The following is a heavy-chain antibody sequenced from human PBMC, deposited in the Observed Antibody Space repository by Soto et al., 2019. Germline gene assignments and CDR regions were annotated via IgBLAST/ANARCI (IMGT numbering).Heavy chain of an antibody. V-gene: IGHV1-69*13. CDR1: GGTFSSSA. D-gene: IGHD3-10*01. Sequence: ASVKVSCKASGGTFSSSAFSWVRQAPGQGLEWMGGIIPLFRTPDYGQRYQGRVKINADESAGTVYMELRGLRSEDTAVYFSALVIGRQQLVVNYYYITDIWGQGTTVTVFS. CDR2: IIPLFRTP. J-gene: IGHJ6*01. CDR3: ALVIGRQQLVVNYYYITDI.